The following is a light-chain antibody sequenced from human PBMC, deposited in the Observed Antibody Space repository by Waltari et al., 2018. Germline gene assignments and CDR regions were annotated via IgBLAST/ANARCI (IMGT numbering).Light chain of an antibody. CDR2: EAR. J-gene: IGLJ3*02. Sequence: QSVLTHPPSVSAAPGQRVSIAFAASSSTILILSVSSYQHFPGSAPKLLIFEARQRPSGVPGRFSASKSGTSATLDINGLQAGDEADYYCGAWDGSVRGSVFGGGTNLTVL. CDR3: GAWDGSVRGSV. V-gene: IGLV1-51*02. CDR1: SSTILILS.